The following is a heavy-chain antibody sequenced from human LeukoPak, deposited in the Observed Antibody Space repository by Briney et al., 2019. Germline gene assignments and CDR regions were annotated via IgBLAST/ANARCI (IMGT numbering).Heavy chain of an antibody. V-gene: IGHV3-30-3*02. J-gene: IGHJ4*02. Sequence: GGSLRLSCAASGFTFSDYAMHWVRQAPGKGLEWVAVISKDGSDKYYPGSVRGRFTISRDNSKNTLYLQMNSLRAEDTAVYYCAEGCYESFDYWGQGTLVTVSS. CDR1: GFTFSDYA. CDR2: ISKDGSDK. CDR3: AEGCYESFDY. D-gene: IGHD3-16*01.